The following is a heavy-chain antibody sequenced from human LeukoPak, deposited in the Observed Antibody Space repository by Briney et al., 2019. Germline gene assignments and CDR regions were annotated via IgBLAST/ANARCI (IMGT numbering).Heavy chain of an antibody. CDR1: GFTFSGSA. CDR3: TRSSSGYYYYMDV. CDR2: IRSKANSYAT. Sequence: SGGSLRLSCAASGFTFSGSAMHWVRQASGKGLEWVGRIRSKANSYATAYAASVKGWFTISRDDSTNTAYLQMNSLKTEDTAVYYCTRSSSGYYYYMDVGGKGTTVTVSS. D-gene: IGHD6-6*01. V-gene: IGHV3-73*01. J-gene: IGHJ6*03.